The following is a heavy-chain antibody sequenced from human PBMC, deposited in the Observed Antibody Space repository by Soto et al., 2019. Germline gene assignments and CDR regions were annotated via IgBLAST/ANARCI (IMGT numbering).Heavy chain of an antibody. CDR2: ISSTSNTI. V-gene: IGHV3-48*01. CDR3: AGDSSSSSRHYDYMDV. CDR1: GFPFSDCP. D-gene: IGHD6-13*01. J-gene: IGHJ6*03. Sequence: EVQLVESGGGLGQPGGSLRLSCAASGFPFSDCPMNWVRRAPGKGLEWVSYISSTSNTIYYADSVKGRFTISRDNAQNSLYLQMNSLRAEDTAVYYCAGDSSSSSRHYDYMDVWGKGTTVTVSS.